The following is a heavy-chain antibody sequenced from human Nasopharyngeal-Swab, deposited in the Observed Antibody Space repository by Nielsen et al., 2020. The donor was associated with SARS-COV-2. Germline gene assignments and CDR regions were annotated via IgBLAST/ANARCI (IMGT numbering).Heavy chain of an antibody. CDR3: AKDPYYDFWSGYYFDY. Sequence: VCQAPGKGLEWVSAISGSGGSTYYADSVKGRFTISRDNSKNTLYLQMNSLRAEDTAVYYCAKDPYYDFWSGYYFDYWGQGTLVTVSS. CDR2: ISGSGGST. D-gene: IGHD3-3*01. J-gene: IGHJ4*02. V-gene: IGHV3-23*01.